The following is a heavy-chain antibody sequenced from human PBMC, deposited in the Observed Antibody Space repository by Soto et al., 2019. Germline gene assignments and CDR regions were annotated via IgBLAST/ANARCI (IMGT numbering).Heavy chain of an antibody. CDR1: GGTFNTYI. Sequence: QVHLVQSGAEVKRPGSSVKVSCKASGGTFNTYIINWVRQAPGQGLEWMGRIIPVLGTADYAQKFQGRATITGDKSSRTAYMELTSLRSEDTAVFYCATAVWSSADDSSPQIQVGHWGQGTLVTVSS. CDR3: ATAVWSSADDSSPQIQVGH. J-gene: IGHJ4*02. CDR2: IIPVLGTA. V-gene: IGHV1-69*08. D-gene: IGHD2-21*01.